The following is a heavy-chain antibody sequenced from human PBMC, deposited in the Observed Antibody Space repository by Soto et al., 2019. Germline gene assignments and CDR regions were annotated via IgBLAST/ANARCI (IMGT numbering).Heavy chain of an antibody. J-gene: IGHJ6*03. CDR3: ARGGRYNPHDYGDPVQGGSCYYYMDV. V-gene: IGHV4-31*03. CDR2: IYYSGST. D-gene: IGHD4-17*01. Sequence: SETLSLTCTVSGGSISSGGYYWSWIRQHPGKGLEWIGYIYYSGSTYYNPSLKSRVTISVDTSKNQFSLKLSSVTAADTAVYYYARGGRYNPHDYGDPVQGGSCYYYMDVWRKGNTVTVAS. CDR1: GGSISSGGYY.